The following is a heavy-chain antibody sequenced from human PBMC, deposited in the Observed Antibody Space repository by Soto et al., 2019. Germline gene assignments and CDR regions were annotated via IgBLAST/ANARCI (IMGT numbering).Heavy chain of an antibody. D-gene: IGHD1-1*01. V-gene: IGHV4-34*01. Sequence: SETLSLTCAVYGGSFSGYYWSWIRQPPGKGLEWIGEINHSGSTNYNPSLKSRVTISVDTSKNQFSLKLSSVTAADTAVYYCARTKLEFHVFDTWGQGTRVTVPS. CDR3: ARTKLEFHVFDT. J-gene: IGHJ3*02. CDR2: INHSGST. CDR1: GGSFSGYY.